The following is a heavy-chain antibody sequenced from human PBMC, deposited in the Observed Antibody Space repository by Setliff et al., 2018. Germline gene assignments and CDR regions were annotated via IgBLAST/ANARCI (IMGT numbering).Heavy chain of an antibody. V-gene: IGHV1-8*02. D-gene: IGHD4-17*01. CDR2: INPNSGNT. J-gene: IGHJ4*02. CDR1: GYSFTNYD. CDR3: ARTTRSYFDY. Sequence: ASVKVSCKASGYSFTNYDINWVRQATGQGLEWMGWINPNSGNTDYAQKFQGRVTMTTDTSTRTAYMELSSLRSEDTAVYYCARTTRSYFDYWGQGTLVTVSS.